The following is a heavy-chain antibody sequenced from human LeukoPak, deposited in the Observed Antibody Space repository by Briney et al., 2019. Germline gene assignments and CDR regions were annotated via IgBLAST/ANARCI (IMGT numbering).Heavy chain of an antibody. V-gene: IGHV3-7*01. J-gene: IGHJ4*02. CDR1: GFTFSNAW. CDR2: INPDGSGK. CDR3: ASKQGDY. Sequence: PGGSLRLSCAASGFTFSNAWMSWVRQAPGKGLEWVANINPDGSGKYYVDSVKGRFTISRDNAKKSLYLQMNSLRAEDTAVYYCASKQGDYWGQGTLVTVSS.